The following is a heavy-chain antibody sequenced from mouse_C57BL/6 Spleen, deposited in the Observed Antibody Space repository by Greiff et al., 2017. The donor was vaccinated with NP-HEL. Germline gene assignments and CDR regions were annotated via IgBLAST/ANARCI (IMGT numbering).Heavy chain of an antibody. CDR1: GFTFSSYA. V-gene: IGHV5-4*03. D-gene: IGHD3-3*01. J-gene: IGHJ2*01. CDR2: ISDGGSYT. Sequence: DVMLVESGGGLVKPGGSLKLSCAASGFTFSSYAMSWVRQTPEKRLEWVATISDGGSYTYYPDNVKGRFTISRDNAKNNLYLQMGHLKSEDTAMYYCARGGRDYFDDWGQGTTLTVSS. CDR3: ARGGRDYFDD.